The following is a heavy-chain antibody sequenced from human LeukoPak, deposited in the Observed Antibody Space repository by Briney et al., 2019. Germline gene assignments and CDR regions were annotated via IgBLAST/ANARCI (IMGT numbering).Heavy chain of an antibody. V-gene: IGHV3-21*01. CDR3: AADNQQRPGDNWYFDL. CDR2: ISSSSRYI. Sequence: GGSLRLSCAASGFTFSTYSINWVRQAPGKGLEWVSSISSSSRYISYADSVKGRFTISRDNAKNSLYPQMNSLRAEDTAVYYCAADNQQRPGDNWYFDLWGRGTLVTVSS. CDR1: GFTFSTYS. J-gene: IGHJ2*01. D-gene: IGHD6-13*01.